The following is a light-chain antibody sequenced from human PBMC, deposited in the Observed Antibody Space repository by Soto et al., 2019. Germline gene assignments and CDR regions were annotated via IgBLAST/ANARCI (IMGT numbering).Light chain of an antibody. CDR3: QQLNSYPT. J-gene: IGKJ5*01. CDR1: QSVSTR. CDR2: DAS. Sequence: DIQMTKSPSSLSASVGDRVTIICRASQSVSTRLAWYQQKPGKAPKVLIYDASSWAGGVPSRFTGSGSGTDFTLTISSLQPEDFATYYCQQLNSYPTFGQGTRLEIK. V-gene: IGKV1-5*02.